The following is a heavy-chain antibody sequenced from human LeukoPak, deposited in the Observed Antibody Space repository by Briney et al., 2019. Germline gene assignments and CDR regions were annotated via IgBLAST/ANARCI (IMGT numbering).Heavy chain of an antibody. J-gene: IGHJ4*02. CDR1: GGTFSSYA. D-gene: IGHD3-3*01. Sequence: ASVKVSCKASGGTFSSYAISWVRQAPGQGLEWMGIINPSGGSTSYAQKFQGRVTMTRDTSTSTVYMELSSLRSEDTAVYYCARGTIFGVVACNYWGQGTLVTVSS. CDR3: ARGTIFGVVACNY. V-gene: IGHV1-46*03. CDR2: INPSGGST.